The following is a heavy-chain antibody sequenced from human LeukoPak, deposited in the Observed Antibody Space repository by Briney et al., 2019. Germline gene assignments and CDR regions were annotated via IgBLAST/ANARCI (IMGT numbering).Heavy chain of an antibody. V-gene: IGHV3-30-3*01. J-gene: IGHJ4*02. Sequence: PGGSLRLSCAASGFTFSSYAMHWVRQAPGKGLEWVAVISYDGGNKYYADSVKGRFTISRDNSKNTLYLQMNSLRAEDTAVYFCAKGDIVGAARAPFDYWGQGTLVTVSS. CDR2: ISYDGGNK. CDR1: GFTFSSYA. D-gene: IGHD1-26*01. CDR3: AKGDIVGAARAPFDY.